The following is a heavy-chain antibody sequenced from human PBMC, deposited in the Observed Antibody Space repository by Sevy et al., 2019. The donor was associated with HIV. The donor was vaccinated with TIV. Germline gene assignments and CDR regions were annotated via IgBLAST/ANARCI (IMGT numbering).Heavy chain of an antibody. CDR1: GFAFYDYS. CDR2: LSFCCGKI. CDR3: AREGCTRPHDY. V-gene: IGHV3-23*01. D-gene: IGHD2-8*01. Sequence: GGSLRLSCAASGFAFYDYSMSWIRQAPGKGLEWVATLSFCCGKINYAHSVKGRFTISRDNSKNSFYLQMDNLRVEDTALYYCAREGCTRPHDYWGQGTRVTVSS. J-gene: IGHJ4*02.